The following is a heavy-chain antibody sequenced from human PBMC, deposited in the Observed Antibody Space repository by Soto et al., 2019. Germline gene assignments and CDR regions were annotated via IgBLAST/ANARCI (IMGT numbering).Heavy chain of an antibody. CDR2: INAGNGNT. V-gene: IGHV1-3*01. J-gene: IGHJ4*02. D-gene: IGHD1-20*01. Sequence: QVQLVQSGAEVKKPGASVKVSCKASGYTFTSYAIHWVRQAPGQRLEWMGWINAGNGNTKYSQKFQGRVTITRDTSASTAYMELSSLRSEDTSVYYCASGLYNPSDYWGQGTLVTVSS. CDR1: GYTFTSYA. CDR3: ASGLYNPSDY.